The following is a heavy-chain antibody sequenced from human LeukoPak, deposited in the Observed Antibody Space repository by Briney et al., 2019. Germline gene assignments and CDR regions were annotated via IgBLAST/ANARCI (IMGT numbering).Heavy chain of an antibody. V-gene: IGHV3-21*01. Sequence: GGSLRLSCAASGFTFSSYSMNWVRQAPGKGLEWVSSISSSSSYIYYADSVKGRFTISRDNAKNSLYLQMNSLRAEDTAVYYCARDRCGSTSCNRCMDVWGQGTTVTVSS. CDR1: GFTFSSYS. D-gene: IGHD2-2*01. J-gene: IGHJ6*02. CDR2: ISSSSSYI. CDR3: ARDRCGSTSCNRCMDV.